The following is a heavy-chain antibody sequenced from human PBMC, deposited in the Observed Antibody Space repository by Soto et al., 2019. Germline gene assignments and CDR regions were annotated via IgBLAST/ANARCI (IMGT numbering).Heavy chain of an antibody. Sequence: EAQLVESGGGFVKPGESLRLSCSASGFTFSTAWMNCVRQAPGKGLEWVGRIKSKTDGGSTDYAAPVRGRFSISRDDSENTLSLQMNSLKTEDTAEYYCTADLRLPARRFDPWGQGTLVTVSS. V-gene: IGHV3-15*01. D-gene: IGHD4-17*01. J-gene: IGHJ5*02. CDR3: TADLRLPARRFDP. CDR2: IKSKTDGGST. CDR1: GFTFSTAW.